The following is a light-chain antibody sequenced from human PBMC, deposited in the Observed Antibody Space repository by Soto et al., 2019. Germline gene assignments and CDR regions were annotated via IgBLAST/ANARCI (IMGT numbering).Light chain of an antibody. J-gene: IGKJ1*01. V-gene: IGKV1-39*01. Sequence: SESPCYRSASVGQGVSITCRASQSINIYLYWYQQSPGEAPHLLIYDASNLQSGVPSRFSGSGFGTDFTLTISSLQPEEFASYYCQQSYETPWAFGQGTKVDIK. CDR1: QSINIY. CDR3: QQSYETPWA. CDR2: DAS.